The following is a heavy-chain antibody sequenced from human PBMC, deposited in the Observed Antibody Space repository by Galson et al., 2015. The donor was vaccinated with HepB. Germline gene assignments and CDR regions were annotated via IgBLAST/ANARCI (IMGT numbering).Heavy chain of an antibody. V-gene: IGHV3-74*01. CDR1: VFTFRSYW. CDR3: ARGGRYGNYVGY. Sequence: SLRLSCAASVFTFRSYWMHWVRQPPGKGLVWVSRINSDGSSRSYADSVKGRFTISRDNAKNTLYLQMNGLRAEDTAVYYCARGGRYGNYVGYWGQGTLATVSS. J-gene: IGHJ4*02. CDR2: INSDGSSR. D-gene: IGHD3-16*01.